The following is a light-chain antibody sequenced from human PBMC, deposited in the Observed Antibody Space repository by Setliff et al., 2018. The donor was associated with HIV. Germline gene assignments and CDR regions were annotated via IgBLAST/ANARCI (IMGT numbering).Light chain of an antibody. CDR3: NSFASNSAYTPYV. CDR1: SSDIGRYNS. V-gene: IGLV2-14*01. CDR2: DVN. J-gene: IGLJ1*01. Sequence: ALAQPASVSGSPGQSITIPCTGTSSDIGRYNSVSWYQQKPGKAPKLLIFDVNNRPSGVSTRFSASKSGNTASLTISGLQPEDEADYYCNSFASNSAYTPYVFGTGTKVTVL.